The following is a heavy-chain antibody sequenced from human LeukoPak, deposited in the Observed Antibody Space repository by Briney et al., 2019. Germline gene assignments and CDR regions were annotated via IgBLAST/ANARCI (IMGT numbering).Heavy chain of an antibody. V-gene: IGHV4-39*01. CDR1: GGSVTSTTYY. CDR2: VHYNGAT. D-gene: IGHD2-15*01. Sequence: SETLSLTCTVSGGSVTSTTYYWGWVRQPPGKGLEWVGVVHYNGATYYDPSLKSRVTMSIDTSEYQFPLKVTSVTAADTAVYYCARRRVAATAGWFDPWGQGTLVTVSS. J-gene: IGHJ5*02. CDR3: ARRRVAATAGWFDP.